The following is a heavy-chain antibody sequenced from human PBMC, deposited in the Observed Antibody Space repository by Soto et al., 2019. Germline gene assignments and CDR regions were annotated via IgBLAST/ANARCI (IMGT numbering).Heavy chain of an antibody. Sequence: EVQLLESGGGLVQPGGSLRLSCAASGFTFSSYAMSWVRQAPGKGLEWVSAISGSGGSTYYADSVKGRFTISRDNSKNTLDLQTNSLRAEDTAVYYCATTAGTYYYYGMDVWGQGTTVTVSS. CDR1: GFTFSSYA. D-gene: IGHD6-13*01. CDR2: ISGSGGST. V-gene: IGHV3-23*01. J-gene: IGHJ6*02. CDR3: ATTAGTYYYYGMDV.